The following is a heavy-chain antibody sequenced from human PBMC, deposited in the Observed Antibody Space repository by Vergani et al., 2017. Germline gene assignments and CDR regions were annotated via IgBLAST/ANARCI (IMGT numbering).Heavy chain of an antibody. Sequence: EVQLVESGGGLVQPGRSLRLSCAASGFTFDDYAMHWVRQAPGKGLEWVSGISWNSGSIGYADSVKGRFTISRDNAKNSLYLQMNSLRAEDTAVYYCARDVLEWLARDAFDIWGQGTMVTVSS. V-gene: IGHV3-9*01. CDR2: ISWNSGSI. J-gene: IGHJ3*02. D-gene: IGHD3-3*01. CDR3: ARDVLEWLARDAFDI. CDR1: GFTFDDYA.